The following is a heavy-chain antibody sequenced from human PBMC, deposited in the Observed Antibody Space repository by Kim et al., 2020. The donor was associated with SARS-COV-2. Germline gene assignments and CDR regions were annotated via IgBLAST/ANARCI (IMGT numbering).Heavy chain of an antibody. D-gene: IGHD2-8*01. Sequence: GRTYYADSVKGRFTISRDNSKNTLYLQMNSLRAEDTAVYYCARGEGGVNYWGQGTLVTVSS. V-gene: IGHV3-53*01. CDR3: ARGEGGVNY. CDR2: GRT. J-gene: IGHJ4*02.